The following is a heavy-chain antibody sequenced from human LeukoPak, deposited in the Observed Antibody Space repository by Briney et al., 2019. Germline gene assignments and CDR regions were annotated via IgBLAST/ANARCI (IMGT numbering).Heavy chain of an antibody. D-gene: IGHD2-2*01. CDR3: ARKKPLGYCSSTSCYSDYYYGMDV. CDR1: GFTFSSYW. J-gene: IGHJ6*04. V-gene: IGHV3-7*03. CDR2: IKQDGSEK. Sequence: GGSLRLSCAASGFTFSSYWMSWVRQAPGKGLELVANIKQDGSEKYYADSVKGRFTISRDNAKNSLYLQMNSLRAEDTAVYYCARKKPLGYCSSTSCYSDYYYGMDVWGKGTTVTVSS.